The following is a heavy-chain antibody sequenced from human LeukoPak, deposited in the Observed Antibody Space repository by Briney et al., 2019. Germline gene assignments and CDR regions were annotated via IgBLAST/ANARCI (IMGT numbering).Heavy chain of an antibody. CDR3: ARSRAYDYHFDN. J-gene: IGHJ4*02. D-gene: IGHD5-12*01. V-gene: IGHV3-30*03. CDR2: ISYDGSNK. CDR1: GLTFSSYG. Sequence: PGGSLRLSCAPSGLTFSSYGMHWVRQAPGKGLEGGAVISYDGSNKYYADSVKGRFTISRDNSKNTLYLQMNSLRAEDTAVYYCARSRAYDYHFDNWGQGTLVTVSS.